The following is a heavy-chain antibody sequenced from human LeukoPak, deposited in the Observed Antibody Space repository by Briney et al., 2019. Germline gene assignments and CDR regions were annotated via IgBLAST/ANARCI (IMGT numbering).Heavy chain of an antibody. CDR2: INPNSGGT. CDR3: ARGGNYYDSSGAFDY. CDR1: GYTFTGYY. V-gene: IGHV1-2*02. J-gene: IGHJ4*02. D-gene: IGHD3-22*01. Sequence: ASVKVSCKASGYTFTGYYMHWVRQAPGQGLEWMGWINPNSGGTNYAQKFQGRVTMTRDTSISTAYMELSRLRSDDTAVYYCARGGNYYDSSGAFDYWGQGTLVTASS.